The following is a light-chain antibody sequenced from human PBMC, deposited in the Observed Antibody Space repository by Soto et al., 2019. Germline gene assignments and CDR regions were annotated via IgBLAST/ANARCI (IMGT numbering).Light chain of an antibody. CDR1: RSLLHSNGYNY. CDR2: LGS. Sequence: EIVMAHSRLTLPVTPGEAASVSCGSSRSLLHSNGYNYLDWYLQKPGQSPQLLIYLGSNRASGVPDRFSGSGSGTDFTLKISRVEAEDVGVYYCMQALQTSITFGQGTRLEIK. CDR3: MQALQTSIT. J-gene: IGKJ5*01. V-gene: IGKV2-28*01.